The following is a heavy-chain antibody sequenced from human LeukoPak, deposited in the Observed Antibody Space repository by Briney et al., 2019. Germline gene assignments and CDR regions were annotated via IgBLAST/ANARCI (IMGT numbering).Heavy chain of an antibody. CDR1: GGSISSSSYY. CDR2: IYYSGST. Sequence: PSETLSLTCTVSGGSISSSSYYWGWIRQPPGKGLEWIGSIYYSGSTYYNPSLKSRVTISVGTSKNQFSLKLSSVTAVDTAVYYCARQGYSYVDYWGQGTLVTVSS. CDR3: ARQGYSYVDY. J-gene: IGHJ4*02. V-gene: IGHV4-39*01. D-gene: IGHD5-18*01.